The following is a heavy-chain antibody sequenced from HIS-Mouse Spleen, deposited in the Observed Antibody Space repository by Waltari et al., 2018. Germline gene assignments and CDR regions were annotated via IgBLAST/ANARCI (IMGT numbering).Heavy chain of an antibody. CDR1: GGSISSYY. CDR3: ARHHSSSGRDYYGMDV. CDR2: IYYSGST. D-gene: IGHD6-13*01. V-gene: IGHV4-59*08. Sequence: VKPSETLFLTCTVSGGSISSYYWSWIRQPPGKGLEWIGYIYYSGSTNYNPSLKSRVTISVDTSKNQFSLKLSSVTAADTAVYYCARHHSSSGRDYYGMDVWGQGTTVTVSS. J-gene: IGHJ6*02.